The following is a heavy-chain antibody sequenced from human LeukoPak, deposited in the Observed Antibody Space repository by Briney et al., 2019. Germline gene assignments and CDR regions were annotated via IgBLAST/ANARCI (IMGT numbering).Heavy chain of an antibody. CDR1: GYTFTGYY. D-gene: IGHD3-10*01. CDR3: ARDLNGAMVRGENFDY. CDR2: INPNSGGT. Sequence: ASVKVSCKASGYTFTGYYMHWVRQAPGQGLEWMGWINPNSGGTNYAQKFQGRVTMTRDTSISTAYMELSRLRSDDTAVYYCARDLNGAMVRGENFDYWGQGTLVTVSS. V-gene: IGHV1-2*02. J-gene: IGHJ4*02.